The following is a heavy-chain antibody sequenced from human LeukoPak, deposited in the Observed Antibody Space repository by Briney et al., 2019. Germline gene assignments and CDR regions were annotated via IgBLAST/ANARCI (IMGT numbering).Heavy chain of an antibody. CDR1: GFTFSTYG. CDR2: ISYDGSNE. Sequence: GGSLRLSCAASGFTFSTYGMHWVRQAPGKGLEWVAVISYDGSNEYYADSVKGRFTISRDNSKNTLYLQMSSLRAEDTAVYYCARRNAMDVWGQGITVIVFS. V-gene: IGHV3-30*03. CDR3: ARRNAMDV. J-gene: IGHJ6*02.